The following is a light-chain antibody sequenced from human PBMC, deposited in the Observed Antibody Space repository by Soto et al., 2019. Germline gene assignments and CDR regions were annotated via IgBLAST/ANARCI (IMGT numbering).Light chain of an antibody. V-gene: IGKV1-12*01. Sequence: DIQMTQSPSSVSASVGDRVTITCRASQGISSWLAWYQQKPGKAPELLIYAASNLQTGVPSRFSGSGSGTDFTLTISSLQSEXFATXXXQXXNSFPLTFGGGTKVEIK. CDR2: AAS. CDR1: QGISSW. CDR3: QXXNSFPLT. J-gene: IGKJ4*01.